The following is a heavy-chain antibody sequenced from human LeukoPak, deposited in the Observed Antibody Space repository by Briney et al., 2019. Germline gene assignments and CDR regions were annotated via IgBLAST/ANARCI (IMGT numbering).Heavy chain of an antibody. CDR1: GFIFGRCA. CDR3: AKDAILWNSIWDYFDY. V-gene: IGHV3-23*01. D-gene: IGHD1-7*01. J-gene: IGHJ4*02. Sequence: GGSLRLSCRASGFIFGRCAMTWVRQAPGKGLEWVSSTGGAGDDPEYADSVKGRFTISRDNSKNTLFLQLNSLRAEDTAVYYCAKDAILWNSIWDYFDYWGQGTLVTVSS. CDR2: TGGAGDDP.